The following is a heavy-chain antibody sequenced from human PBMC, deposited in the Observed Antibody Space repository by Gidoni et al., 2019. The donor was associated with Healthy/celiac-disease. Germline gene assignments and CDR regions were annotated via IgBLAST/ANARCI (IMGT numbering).Heavy chain of an antibody. CDR3: AREPFYYYDSSGYYIGAPFPYYYGMDV. CDR1: GGSISSSSYY. J-gene: IGHJ6*02. V-gene: IGHV4-39*07. CDR2: IYYSGST. D-gene: IGHD3-22*01. Sequence: QLQLQASGPGLVKPSETLSLTCTVSGGSISSSSYYWGWIRQPPGKGLEWIGSIYYSGSTYYNPSLKSRVTISVDTSKNQFSLKLSSVTAADTAVYYCAREPFYYYDSSGYYIGAPFPYYYGMDVWGQGTTVTVSS.